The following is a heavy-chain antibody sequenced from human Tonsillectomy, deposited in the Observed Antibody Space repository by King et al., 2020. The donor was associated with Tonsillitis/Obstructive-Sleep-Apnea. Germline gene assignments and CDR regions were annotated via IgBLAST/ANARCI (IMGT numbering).Heavy chain of an antibody. Sequence: VQLVESRGGVVQPGRSLRLSCAASGFIFSSYGMHWVRQAPGKGLEWVAVISYDGSNKYYADSVKGRFTISRANSKNTLYLQMNSLRVEDTAVYYCAKDREYSISSEAPPSFFDYWGQGTLVTVSS. CDR3: AKDREYSISSEAPPSFFDY. CDR2: ISYDGSNK. J-gene: IGHJ4*02. D-gene: IGHD6-6*01. CDR1: GFIFSSYG. V-gene: IGHV3-30*18.